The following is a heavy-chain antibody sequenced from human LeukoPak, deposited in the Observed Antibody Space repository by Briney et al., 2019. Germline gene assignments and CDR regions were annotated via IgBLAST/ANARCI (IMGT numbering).Heavy chain of an antibody. D-gene: IGHD3-10*01. Sequence: SETLSLACSVSGASISSGSNYWGLIRQPPGKTLQWIGSIYSSGSTYYNPSLKSRVIIIIDTPKNHFSLTLSSVTAADTAVYYCARSDGYGLVGIWGQGTMVTVSS. V-gene: IGHV4-39*07. CDR2: IYSSGST. CDR1: GASISSGSNY. J-gene: IGHJ3*02. CDR3: ARSDGYGLVGI.